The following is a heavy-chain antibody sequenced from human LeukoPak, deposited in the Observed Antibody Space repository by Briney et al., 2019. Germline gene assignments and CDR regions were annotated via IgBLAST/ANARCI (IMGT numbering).Heavy chain of an antibody. J-gene: IGHJ6*04. CDR2: IYYSGST. V-gene: IGHV4-59*01. CDR3: ARLQQLVPYYYYGMDV. Sequence: PSETLSLTCTVSGGSISSYYWSWVRQPPGKGLEWVGYIYYSGSTNYNPSLKRRVTISVDTSKNQFSLKLSSVTAADTAVYYCARLQQLVPYYYYGMDVWGKGTTVTVSS. CDR1: GGSISSYY. D-gene: IGHD6-13*01.